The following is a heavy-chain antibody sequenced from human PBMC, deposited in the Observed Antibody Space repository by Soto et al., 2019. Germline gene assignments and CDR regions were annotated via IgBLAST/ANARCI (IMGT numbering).Heavy chain of an antibody. D-gene: IGHD6-13*01. CDR1: GGSFSGYY. CDR3: AREHSSSWQIRFDY. CDR2: INHSGST. J-gene: IGHJ4*02. Sequence: LSLTCAVYGGSFSGYYWSWIRQPPGRGLEWIGEINHSGSTNYNPSLKSRVTISVDTSKNQFSLKLSSVTAADTAVYYCAREHSSSWQIRFDYWGQGTLVTVSS. V-gene: IGHV4-34*01.